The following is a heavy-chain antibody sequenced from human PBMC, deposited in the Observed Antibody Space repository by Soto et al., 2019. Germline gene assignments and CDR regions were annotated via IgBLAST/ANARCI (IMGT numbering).Heavy chain of an antibody. D-gene: IGHD4-17*01. J-gene: IGHJ6*02. CDR1: RLSFSSYE. CDR3: ARDVDYGDYSYFDYGMDV. Sequence: GSLNISWASSRLSFSSYEMTWVRQAPGKGLEWVSYISSSGSTIYYADSVKGRFTISRDNAKNSPYLQMKSLREEDTAVYYCARDVDYGDYSYFDYGMDVWGQGTTVTVSS. CDR2: ISSSGSTI. V-gene: IGHV3-48*03.